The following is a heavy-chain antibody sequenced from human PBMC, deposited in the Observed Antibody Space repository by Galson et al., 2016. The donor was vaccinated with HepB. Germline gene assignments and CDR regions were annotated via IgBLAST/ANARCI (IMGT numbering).Heavy chain of an antibody. D-gene: IGHD5-18*01. CDR2: IISSGSYT. CDR3: ARDYSGQLWLLGGFDY. J-gene: IGHJ4*02. V-gene: IGHV3-11*06. CDR1: GFTSSDYY. Sequence: SLRLSCAASGFTSSDYYMSWIRQGPGKGLEWVSYIISSGSYTNYADSVKGRFTISRDNPKNSLYLQMNCLRVGDTAVYYCARDYSGQLWLLGGFDYWGQGTLVTVSS.